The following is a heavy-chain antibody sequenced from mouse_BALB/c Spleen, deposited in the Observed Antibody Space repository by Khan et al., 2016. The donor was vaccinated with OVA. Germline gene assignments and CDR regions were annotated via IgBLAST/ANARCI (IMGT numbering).Heavy chain of an antibody. CDR2: ISTYYGDV. Sequence: QVQLKQSGAELVRPGVSVKISCKGSGYTFTDFTMHWVKQCHAKSLEWIGVISTYYGDVTYNQKFKGKATMTVDKSSSTAYMELARLTSEDSAIYYFTRGGGGNRFAYWGQGTLVTVSA. V-gene: IGHV1S137*01. CDR1: GYTFTDFT. CDR3: TRGGGGNRFAY. J-gene: IGHJ3*01.